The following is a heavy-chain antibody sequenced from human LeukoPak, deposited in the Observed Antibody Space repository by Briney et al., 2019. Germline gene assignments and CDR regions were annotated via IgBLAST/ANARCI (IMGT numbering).Heavy chain of an antibody. J-gene: IGHJ5*02. CDR1: GGSISSYY. D-gene: IGHD2-8*01. CDR2: IYYSGST. Sequence: PSETLSLTCTVSGGSISSYYWSWIRQPPGKGLEWIGYIYYSGSTNYNPSLMSRVTISIDTSKNQFSLKLRSVTAADTAVYYCARDSVYATNWFDPWGQGALVTVSS. V-gene: IGHV4-59*01. CDR3: ARDSVYATNWFDP.